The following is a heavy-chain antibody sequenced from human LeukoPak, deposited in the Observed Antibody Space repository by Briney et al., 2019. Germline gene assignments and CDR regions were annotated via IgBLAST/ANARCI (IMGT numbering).Heavy chain of an antibody. V-gene: IGHV3-21*01. Sequence: GGSLRLSCAASGFTFSSYAMSWVRQAPGKGLEWVSSISSSSSYIYYADSVKGRFTISRDNAKNSLYLQMNSLRAEDTAVYYCARGGNHWNDRGLDYWGQGTLVTVSS. J-gene: IGHJ4*02. CDR2: ISSSSSYI. CDR3: ARGGNHWNDRGLDY. D-gene: IGHD1-1*01. CDR1: GFTFSSYA.